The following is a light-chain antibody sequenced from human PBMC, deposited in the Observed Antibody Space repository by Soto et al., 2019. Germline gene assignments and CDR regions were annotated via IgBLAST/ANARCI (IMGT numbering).Light chain of an antibody. V-gene: IGLV2-14*01. CDR2: EVS. J-gene: IGLJ2*01. CDR1: SSDIGGYNY. Sequence: QSALTQPASVSGSPGQSITISCTGTSSDIGGYNYVSWYQQHPGKAPKLMIYEVSYRPSGVSNRFSGSKSGNTASLTISELQAEDEADYYCSSYTSSRTLFGGGTKLTVL. CDR3: SSYTSSRTL.